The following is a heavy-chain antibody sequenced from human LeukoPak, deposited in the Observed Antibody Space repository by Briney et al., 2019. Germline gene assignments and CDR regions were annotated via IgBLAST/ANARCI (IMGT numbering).Heavy chain of an antibody. Sequence: PGGSLRLSCAASGFTFSSYAMNWVRQAPGKGLEWVSYISSSGSSIYYADSVKGRFTISRDNAKNSLYLQMNSLRAEDTAVYFCARDHYGSGSYYKVMSYWGQGTLVSVSS. V-gene: IGHV3-48*03. J-gene: IGHJ4*02. CDR2: ISSSGSSI. D-gene: IGHD3-10*01. CDR3: ARDHYGSGSYYKVMSY. CDR1: GFTFSSYA.